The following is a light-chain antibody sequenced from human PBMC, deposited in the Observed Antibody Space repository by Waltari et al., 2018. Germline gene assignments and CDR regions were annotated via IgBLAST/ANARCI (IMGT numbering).Light chain of an antibody. CDR2: EVS. V-gene: IGLV2-14*01. CDR3: SSYTTSSAPGV. CDR1: HSDVGAYAF. J-gene: IGLJ1*01. Sequence: QSALTQPASVSGSPGQSITISCPGTHSDVGAYAFVSWYQQHPGKAPHLIIYEVSNRPSGISNRFSASKSGNTASLTISGLQAEDEADYYCSSYTTSSAPGVFGTGTRVTVL.